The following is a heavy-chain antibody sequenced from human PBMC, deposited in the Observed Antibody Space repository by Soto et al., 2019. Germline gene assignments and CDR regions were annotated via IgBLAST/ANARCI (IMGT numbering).Heavy chain of an antibody. V-gene: IGHV4-31*03. CDR3: ARWWSGSRQGFDP. Sequence: QVQLQESGPGLVKPSQTLSLTCTVSGGSISSGDYYWSWIRQHPGKGLEWIGYIYYSGSTYYNPSLNSRFTISVDTSKNRFSRKLSSVTAADTAVYYCARWWSGSRQGFDPWGQGTLVTVST. J-gene: IGHJ5*02. CDR1: GGSISSGDYY. CDR2: IYYSGST. D-gene: IGHD3-3*01.